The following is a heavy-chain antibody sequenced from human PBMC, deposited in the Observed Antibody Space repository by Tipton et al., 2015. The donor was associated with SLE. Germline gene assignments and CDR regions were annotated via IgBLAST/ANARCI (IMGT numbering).Heavy chain of an antibody. D-gene: IGHD2-21*01. J-gene: IGHJ5*02. CDR1: GGSISSSSYY. CDR3: ARQGDEHIVVVIAKSWFDP. Sequence: TLSLTCTVSGGSISSSSYYWGWIRQPPGKGLEWIGSIYYSGSTYYNPSLKSRVTISVDTPKNQFSLKLSSVTAADTAVYYCARQGDEHIVVVIAKSWFDPWGQGTLVTVSS. V-gene: IGHV4-39*07. CDR2: IYYSGST.